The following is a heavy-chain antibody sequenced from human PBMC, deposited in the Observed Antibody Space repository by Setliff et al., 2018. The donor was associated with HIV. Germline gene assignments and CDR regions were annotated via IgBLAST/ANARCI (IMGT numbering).Heavy chain of an antibody. CDR3: ARDGYNYGNWFDP. J-gene: IGHJ5*02. CDR1: GGTFSRYA. D-gene: IGHD5-12*01. CDR2: IIPILDTV. Sequence: SVKVSCKASGGTFSRYAISWVRQAPGQGLEWMGGIIPILDTVKYAQSFQGRITLTADESTSTVYMEMRSLRSDDTAMYYCARDGYNYGNWFDPWGQGTLGTVSS. V-gene: IGHV1-69*13.